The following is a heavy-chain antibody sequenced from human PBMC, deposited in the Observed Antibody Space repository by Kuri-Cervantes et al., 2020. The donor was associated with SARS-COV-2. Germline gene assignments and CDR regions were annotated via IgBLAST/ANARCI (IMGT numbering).Heavy chain of an antibody. CDR2: ISYDGSNK. D-gene: IGHD5-12*01. CDR3: ARDRGARGWSSWAYGMDV. J-gene: IGHJ6*02. CDR1: GFTFSSYA. V-gene: IGHV3-30-3*01. Sequence: GGSLRLSCAASGFTFSSYAMHWVRQAPGKGLEWVAVISYDGSNKYYADSVKGRFTISRDNSKNTLYLQMTSLRAEDTAVYYCARDRGARGWSSWAYGMDVRGQGTTVTVSS.